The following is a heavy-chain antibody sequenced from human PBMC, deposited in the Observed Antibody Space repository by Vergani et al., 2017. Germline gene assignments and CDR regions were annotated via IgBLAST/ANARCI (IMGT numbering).Heavy chain of an antibody. D-gene: IGHD3-3*01. CDR1: GFTFDDYA. Sequence: EVQLVESGGGLVQPGRSLRLSCAASGFTFDDYAMHWVRQAPGKGLEWVSGISWNSGSIGYADSVKGRFTISRDNAKNSLYPQMNSLRAEDTALYYCAKDHYXFWSGYPNLSPFDLWGRGTLVTVSS. CDR3: AKDHYXFWSGYPNLSPFDL. V-gene: IGHV3-9*01. J-gene: IGHJ2*01. CDR2: ISWNSGSI.